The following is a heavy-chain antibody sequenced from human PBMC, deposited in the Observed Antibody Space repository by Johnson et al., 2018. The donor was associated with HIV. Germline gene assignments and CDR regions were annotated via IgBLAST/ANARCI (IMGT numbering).Heavy chain of an antibody. Sequence: QVQLVESGGGLVQPGGSLRLSCAASGFTFSSYGMHWVRQAPGKGLEWVAFIRYDGSNKYYADSVKGRFTISRDNSKNTLYLHMSSLRPEDTAVYYCAKDHDYGDAFDIWGQGTMVTVSS. CDR2: IRYDGSNK. V-gene: IGHV3-30*02. CDR3: AKDHDYGDAFDI. D-gene: IGHD4-17*01. J-gene: IGHJ3*02. CDR1: GFTFSSYG.